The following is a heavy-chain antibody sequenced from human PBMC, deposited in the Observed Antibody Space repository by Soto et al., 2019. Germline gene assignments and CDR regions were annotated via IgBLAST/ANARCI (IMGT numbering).Heavy chain of an antibody. CDR2: INAGNGNT. CDR3: ARDLGFGLSDY. J-gene: IGHJ4*02. V-gene: IGHV1-3*01. Sequence: ASVKVSCKASGYTFTSYAMHWMRQAPGQRLEWMGWINAGNGNTKYSQKFQGRVTITRDTSASTAYMELSGLRSEDTAVYSCARDLGFGLSDYWGQGTLVTVSS. CDR1: GYTFTSYA. D-gene: IGHD3-10*01.